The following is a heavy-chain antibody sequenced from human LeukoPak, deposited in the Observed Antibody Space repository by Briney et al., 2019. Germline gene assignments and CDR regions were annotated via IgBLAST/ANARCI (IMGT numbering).Heavy chain of an antibody. D-gene: IGHD3-3*01. CDR3: AARTSGGYYDFWSGYPNYYYYMDV. Sequence: GGSLRLSCAASRFTFSSYWMTWVRQAPGKGLEWVANIKPDGSEQYYLVSMRGRFTISRDNAKNSLYLQMNSLRAEDTAVYYCAARTSGGYYDFWSGYPNYYYYMDVWGKGTTVTVSS. V-gene: IGHV3-7*03. CDR1: RFTFSSYW. J-gene: IGHJ6*03. CDR2: IKPDGSEQ.